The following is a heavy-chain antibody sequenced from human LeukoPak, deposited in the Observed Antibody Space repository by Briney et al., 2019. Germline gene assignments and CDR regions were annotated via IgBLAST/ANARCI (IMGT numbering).Heavy chain of an antibody. CDR3: VADLGDYADF. J-gene: IGHJ4*02. CDR1: GFTFSSYW. Sequence: PGGSLRLSCAASGFTFSSYWMSWVRQAPGKGLEWVANIKQDGSEKYYVDSVKGRFTISRDNAKNSLYLQMNSLKVEDTAVYYCVADLGDYADFWGQGTLVTVSS. V-gene: IGHV3-7*01. CDR2: IKQDGSEK.